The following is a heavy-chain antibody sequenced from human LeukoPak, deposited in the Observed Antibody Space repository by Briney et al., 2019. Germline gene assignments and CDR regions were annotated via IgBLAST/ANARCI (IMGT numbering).Heavy chain of an antibody. V-gene: IGHV3-7*01. J-gene: IGHJ4*02. Sequence: GGSLRLSCAASGFTFNDFWMSWVRPAPGQGLEWVANIKPDGSEKYYVDSVKGRFTISRDNARNSLYLQMNSLRAEDTAVYYCASRGRPDYWGQGTLVTVSS. CDR2: IKPDGSEK. CDR1: GFTFNDFW. D-gene: IGHD6-6*01. CDR3: ASRGRPDY.